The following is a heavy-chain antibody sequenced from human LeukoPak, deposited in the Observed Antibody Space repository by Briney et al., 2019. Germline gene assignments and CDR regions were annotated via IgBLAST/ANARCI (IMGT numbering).Heavy chain of an antibody. Sequence: KPSETLSLTCTVSGDSISSYYWSWIRQPPGRGLEWIGYIYYTGSTNYNPSLKRRVTISVDTSKNQFSLKLTSVTAADTAVYYCARCYSSSSCGFDISGPGTVVTVSS. CDR1: GDSISSYY. J-gene: IGHJ3*02. V-gene: IGHV4-59*01. CDR3: ARCYSSSSCGFDI. D-gene: IGHD6-6*01. CDR2: IYYTGST.